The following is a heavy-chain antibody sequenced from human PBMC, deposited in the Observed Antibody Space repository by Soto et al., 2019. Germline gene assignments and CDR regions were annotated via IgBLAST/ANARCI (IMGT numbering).Heavy chain of an antibody. CDR2: ISYDGSNK. CDR3: AKSLPNWNYPSGFDY. CDR1: GFTFSSYG. Sequence: QVQLVESGGGVVQPGRSLRLSCAASGFTFSSYGMHWVRQAPGKGLEWVAVISYDGSNKYYADSVKGRFTISRDNSKNTLYLQMNSLRAEDTAVYYCAKSLPNWNYPSGFDYWGQGTLVTVSS. J-gene: IGHJ4*02. V-gene: IGHV3-30*18. D-gene: IGHD1-7*01.